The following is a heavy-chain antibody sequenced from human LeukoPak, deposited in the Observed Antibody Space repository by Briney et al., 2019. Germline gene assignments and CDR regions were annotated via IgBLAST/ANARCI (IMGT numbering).Heavy chain of an antibody. CDR3: ARLGPSRYDYYYLDV. CDR1: GGSFSGYY. D-gene: IGHD3-16*01. Sequence: PSETLSLTCAVYGGSFSGYYWSWIRQPPGKGLEWIGEINHSGSTNYNPSLKSRVTISVDTSKNQFSLKLSSVTAADTAVYYCARLGPSRYDYYYLDVWGKGTTVTVSS. CDR2: INHSGST. J-gene: IGHJ6*03. V-gene: IGHV4-34*01.